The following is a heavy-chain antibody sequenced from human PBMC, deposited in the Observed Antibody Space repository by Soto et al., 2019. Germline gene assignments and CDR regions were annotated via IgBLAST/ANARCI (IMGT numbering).Heavy chain of an antibody. J-gene: IGHJ4*02. D-gene: IGHD1-1*01. CDR3: AHTNYWLEPFDY. CDR2: IYWDDDK. Sequence: SGPTLVKPTQTLTLTCTFSGFSLTTSGVGVGWIRQPPGKALECLALIYWDDDKRYSPSLKSRLTITKDTSKNQVVLTMTNMDPVDSATYYCAHTNYWLEPFDYWGQGTLVTVSS. V-gene: IGHV2-5*02. CDR1: GFSLTTSGVG.